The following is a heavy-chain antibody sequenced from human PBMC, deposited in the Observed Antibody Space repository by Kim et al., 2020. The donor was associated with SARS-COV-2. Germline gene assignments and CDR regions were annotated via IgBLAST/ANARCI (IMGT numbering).Heavy chain of an antibody. CDR1: GFTVNANY. V-gene: IGHV3-53*01. J-gene: IGHJ5*02. CDR2: ISSGGNA. CDR3: ARGGAPGYYRVPLNP. D-gene: IGHD1-26*01. Sequence: LSLTCAASGFTVNANYMSWVRQAPGKGLEWVSLISSGGNANYAASVQGRFSISRDTSKNTLFLQMNNLRGEDTAVYYCARGGAPGYYRVPLNPWGQG.